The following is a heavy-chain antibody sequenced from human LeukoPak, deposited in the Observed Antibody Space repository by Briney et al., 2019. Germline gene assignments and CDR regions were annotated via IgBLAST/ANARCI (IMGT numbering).Heavy chain of an antibody. CDR3: AKGGYFNFEN. Sequence: GGSLRLSCAASGFTFGTHDMQWVRQAPGKGLEWVSGISRNGPTYYSDSVRGRFTISRDNSKDTLYLQMSSLRAEDTVVYYCAKGGYFNFENWGQGTVVSVSS. J-gene: IGHJ3*02. D-gene: IGHD2-2*03. V-gene: IGHV3-23*01. CDR1: GFTFGTHD. CDR2: ISRNGPT.